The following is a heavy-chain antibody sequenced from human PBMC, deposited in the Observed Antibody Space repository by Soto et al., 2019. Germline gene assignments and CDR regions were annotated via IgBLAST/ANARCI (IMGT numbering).Heavy chain of an antibody. CDR1: GYDFTKYW. Sequence: GESLKIFRKGPGYDFTKYWVAWVRQMPGKGLEWMGIIHPVDSDTRYSPSFQGQVTISADRSIDTAFLQWSSLKASDTATYFCARTGSYESPFYYYGMEIWGQGTAVTVSS. D-gene: IGHD1-26*01. CDR3: ARTGSYESPFYYYGMEI. V-gene: IGHV5-51*01. CDR2: IHPVDSDT. J-gene: IGHJ6*02.